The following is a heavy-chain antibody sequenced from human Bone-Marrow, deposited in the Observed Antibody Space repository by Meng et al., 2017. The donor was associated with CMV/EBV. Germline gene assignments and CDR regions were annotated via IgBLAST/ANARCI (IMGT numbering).Heavy chain of an antibody. CDR2: IYYSGST. V-gene: IGHV4-61*01. CDR1: GGSVSSGSYY. J-gene: IGHJ5*02. Sequence: SEPLSLTCTVSGGSVSSGSYYWSWIRQPPGKGLEWIGYIYYSGSTNYNPSLKSRVTISVDTSKNQFSLKLSSVTAADTAVYYCARVSGSDQGHWFDPWGQGTLVTVSS. CDR3: ARVSGSDQGHWFDP. D-gene: IGHD1-26*01.